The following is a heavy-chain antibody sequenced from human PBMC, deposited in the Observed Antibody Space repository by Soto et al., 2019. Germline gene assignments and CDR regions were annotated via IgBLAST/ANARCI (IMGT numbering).Heavy chain of an antibody. CDR2: IYHSGRT. J-gene: IGHJ4*02. CDR3: ARVDVGIVVEY. V-gene: IGHV4-30-2*01. Sequence: QLQLQESGSGLVKPSQTLSLTCAVSGCSISSGGYSWSWIRQPPGKGLEWLGYIYHSGRTYNNPSLKSRVTISVDRSKNQFSLKLSSVTAADTAVDYCARVDVGIVVEYWGQGTLVTVSS. CDR1: GCSISSGGYS. D-gene: IGHD3-22*01.